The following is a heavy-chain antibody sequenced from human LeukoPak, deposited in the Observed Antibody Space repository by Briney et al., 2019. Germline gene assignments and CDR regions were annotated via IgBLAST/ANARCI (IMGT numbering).Heavy chain of an antibody. J-gene: IGHJ4*02. V-gene: IGHV5-51*01. D-gene: IGHD4-23*01. CDR1: GYSFTTYW. CDR2: IYPSDSDT. Sequence: GESLKISFKGSGYSFTTYWIGWVRPMPGKGLEWMGIIYPSDSDTKYSPSFQGQVTISADKSINTAYLQWASLKASDTAMYYCAKLRWPEGDRSSFDFWGQGTLVTVSS. CDR3: AKLRWPEGDRSSFDF.